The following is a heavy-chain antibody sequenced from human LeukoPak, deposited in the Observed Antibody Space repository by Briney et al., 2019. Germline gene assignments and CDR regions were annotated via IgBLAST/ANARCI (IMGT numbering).Heavy chain of an antibody. CDR1: EFSFSTFV. D-gene: IGHD5-24*01. Sequence: GGSLRLSCAGSEFSFSTFVMTWVRQPPGKGLEGVSGMVGGGDTYYADFVKGRFTISRDNSKNTVYLQMNSLRVEDTAIYYCAKDLHYNDGRWEFDPWGQGTLVTVSS. J-gene: IGHJ5*02. V-gene: IGHV3-23*01. CDR3: AKDLHYNDGRWEFDP. CDR2: MVGGGDT.